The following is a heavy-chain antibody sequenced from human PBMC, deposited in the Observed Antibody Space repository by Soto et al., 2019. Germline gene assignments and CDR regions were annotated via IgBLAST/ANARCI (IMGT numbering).Heavy chain of an antibody. J-gene: IGHJ4*02. D-gene: IGHD3-22*01. CDR2: IIPILGIA. CDR1: GGTFSGCS. CDR3: DLYYYDSSGYYYGY. Sequence: SVKVSCKASGGTFSGCSISWVRQAPGQGLEWMGRIIPILGIANYAQKFQGRVTITADKSTSTAYMELSSLRSEDTAVYYCDLYYYDSSGYYYGYWGQGTLVTVSS. V-gene: IGHV1-69*02.